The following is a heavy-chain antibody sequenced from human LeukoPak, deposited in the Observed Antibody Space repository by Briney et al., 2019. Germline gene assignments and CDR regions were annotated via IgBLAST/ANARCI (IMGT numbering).Heavy chain of an antibody. Sequence: SETLSLTCTVSGGSISSSSYYWGWIRQPPGKGLEWIGSIYYSGSTYYNPSLKSRVTISVDTSKNQFSLKLSSVTAADTAVYYCARRNFLLVGVTRAGVDPWGQGTLVTVSS. J-gene: IGHJ5*02. D-gene: IGHD1-26*01. V-gene: IGHV4-39*01. CDR2: IYYSGST. CDR3: ARRNFLLVGVTRAGVDP. CDR1: GGSISSSSYY.